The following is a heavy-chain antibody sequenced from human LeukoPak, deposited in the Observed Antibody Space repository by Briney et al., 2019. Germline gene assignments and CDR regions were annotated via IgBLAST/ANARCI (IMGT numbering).Heavy chain of an antibody. CDR2: IYYSGST. J-gene: IGHJ4*02. Sequence: SETLSPTCTVSGGSISSSSYYWGWIRQPPGKGLEWIGSIYYSGSTYYNPSLKSRVAISVDTSKNQFSLKVRSVTAADTAFYYCARHIDYSGRDYWGQGTLVTVSS. CDR3: ARHIDYSGRDY. D-gene: IGHD6-19*01. V-gene: IGHV4-39*01. CDR1: GGSISSSSYY.